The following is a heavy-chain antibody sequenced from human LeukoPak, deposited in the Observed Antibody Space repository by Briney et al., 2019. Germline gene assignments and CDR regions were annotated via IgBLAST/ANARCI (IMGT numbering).Heavy chain of an antibody. D-gene: IGHD3-9*01. CDR3: ASSGASGAGFRYYFDY. CDR2: INSDGSST. V-gene: IGHV3-74*01. CDR1: GFTFSSYW. Sequence: GGSLRLSCAASGFTFSSYWMHWVRQAPGNGLVWVSRINSDGSSTSYADSVKGRFTISRDNAKNTLYLQMNSLRAEDTAVYYCASSGASGAGFRYYFDYWGQGTLVTVSS. J-gene: IGHJ4*02.